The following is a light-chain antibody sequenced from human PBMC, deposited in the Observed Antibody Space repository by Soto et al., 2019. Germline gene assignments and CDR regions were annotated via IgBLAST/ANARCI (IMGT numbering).Light chain of an antibody. CDR3: QHYDVWPLT. V-gene: IGKV3-15*01. Sequence: EIVLTQSPATLSVSPGGGATLSCRASQSVSSYLAWYQQKPGQGPRLLIYDASTRATGIPARFSGSGSGTEFTLTISSLQSEDFGVYYCQHYDVWPLTFGQGTKVEIK. CDR1: QSVSSY. CDR2: DAS. J-gene: IGKJ1*01.